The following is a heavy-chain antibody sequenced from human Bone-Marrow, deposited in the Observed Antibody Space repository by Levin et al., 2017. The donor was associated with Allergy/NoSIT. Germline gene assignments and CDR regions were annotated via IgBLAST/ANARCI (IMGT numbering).Heavy chain of an antibody. CDR3: ARSQHQHTNYYYGLDV. CDR1: GFPFRSHG. V-gene: IGHV3-30*03. Sequence: LSLTCVASGFPFRSHGIHWVRQAPGKGLEWVAVISYDGSHEDYADSVRGRFSVSRDNFKNTVSLQISSLRDEDTAVYYCARSQHQHTNYYYGLDVWGQGTMVTVSS. D-gene: IGHD2-2*01. CDR2: ISYDGSHE. J-gene: IGHJ6*02.